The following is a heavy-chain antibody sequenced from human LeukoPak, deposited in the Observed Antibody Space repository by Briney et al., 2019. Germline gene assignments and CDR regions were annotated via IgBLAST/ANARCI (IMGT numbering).Heavy chain of an antibody. V-gene: IGHV3-66*01. J-gene: IGHJ4*02. Sequence: PGGSLRLSCAASGFSVSNNYMSWVRQAPGKGLEWVSVTYSGGSTYYVDSVKGRFTVSRDNSKNMLYPQMNSLRAEDTAVYYCARETEMANLDYWGQGTLVTVSS. CDR1: GFSVSNNY. CDR2: TYSGGST. D-gene: IGHD5-24*01. CDR3: ARETEMANLDY.